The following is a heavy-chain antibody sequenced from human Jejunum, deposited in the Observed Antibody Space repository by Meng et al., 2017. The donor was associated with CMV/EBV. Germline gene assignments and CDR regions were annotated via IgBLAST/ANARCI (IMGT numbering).Heavy chain of an antibody. D-gene: IGHD1-14*01. Sequence: GFSVGPTYMSWVRQAPGNGLESVSLIYSGGSTYYTASVRGRFTISRDSSKNTLYLQMNSLRPEDTALYYCARDPRTITGVDAFDIWGHGTLVTVSS. V-gene: IGHV3-66*02. CDR1: GFSVGPTY. CDR3: ARDPRTITGVDAFDI. CDR2: IYSGGST. J-gene: IGHJ3*02.